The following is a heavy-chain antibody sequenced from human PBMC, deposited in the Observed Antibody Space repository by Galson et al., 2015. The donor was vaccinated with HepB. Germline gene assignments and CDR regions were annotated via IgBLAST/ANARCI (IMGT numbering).Heavy chain of an antibody. CDR3: ASPITMIVRDDAFDI. CDR2: INPNSGGT. V-gene: IGHV1-2*06. CDR1: GYTFTGYH. J-gene: IGHJ3*02. Sequence: SVKVSCKASGYTFTGYHMHWVRQAPGQGLEWMGRINPNSGGTNYAQKFQGRVTMTRDTSISTAYMELSRLRSDDTAVYYCASPITMIVRDDAFDIWGQGTMVTVSS. D-gene: IGHD3-22*01.